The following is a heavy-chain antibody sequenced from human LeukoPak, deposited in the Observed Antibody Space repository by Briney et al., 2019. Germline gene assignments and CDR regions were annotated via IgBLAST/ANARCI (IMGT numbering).Heavy chain of an antibody. V-gene: IGHV3-64D*06. Sequence: PGGSLRLSCSASGLTFSTYAMHWVRQAPGKGLECVSTISNTGGSTYYADSVKGRFAISRDNSRNTLCLQMSSLRAEDTAVYHCVKDDSYYYASGSYPYWGQGTLVTVSS. CDR1: GLTFSTYA. CDR3: VKDDSYYYASGSYPY. D-gene: IGHD3-10*01. CDR2: ISNTGGST. J-gene: IGHJ4*02.